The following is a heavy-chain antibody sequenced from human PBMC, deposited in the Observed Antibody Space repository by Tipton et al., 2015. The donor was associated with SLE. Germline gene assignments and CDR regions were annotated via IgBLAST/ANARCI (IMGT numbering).Heavy chain of an antibody. CDR3: ARRLTTVTTFAFDY. CDR2: INHSGST. CDR1: GGSFSGYY. J-gene: IGHJ4*02. D-gene: IGHD4-11*01. V-gene: IGHV4-34*01. Sequence: LRLSCAVYGGSFSGYYWSWIRQSPGKGLEWIGEINHSGSTNYNPSLKSRVTISVGTSKNQFSLKLSSVTAADTAVYYCARRLTTVTTFAFDYWGQGTLVTVSS.